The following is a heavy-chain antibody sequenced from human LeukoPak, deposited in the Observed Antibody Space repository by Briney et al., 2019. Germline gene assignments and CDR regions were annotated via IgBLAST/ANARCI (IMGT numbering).Heavy chain of an antibody. V-gene: IGHV3-30-3*01. J-gene: IGHJ4*02. CDR2: ISYDGSNK. CDR1: GFTFSSYA. CDR3: ARGPDTAMVPPYYFDY. D-gene: IGHD5-18*01. Sequence: GGSLRLSCAASGFTFSSYAMHWVRQAPGKGLEWVAVISYDGSNKYYADSVTGRFTISRDNSRNTLYLQMNILRAEDTAVYYCARGPDTAMVPPYYFDYWGQGTLVTVSS.